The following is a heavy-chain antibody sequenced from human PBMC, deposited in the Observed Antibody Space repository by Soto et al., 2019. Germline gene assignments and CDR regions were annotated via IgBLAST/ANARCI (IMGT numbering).Heavy chain of an antibody. CDR2: ISWNSGKI. D-gene: IGHD3-10*01. V-gene: IGHV3-9*01. Sequence: EVQLLESGGGLVQPGGSLRLSCAASGFTFDDYAMHWVRQRPGKGLEWVSGISWNSGKIDYADSVKGRFTITRDNARNSVYLEMNSVRPEDTAFYYCAKILATSRWSWFYDSWGQGTLVAVST. CDR3: AKILATSRWSWFYDS. CDR1: GFTFDDYA. J-gene: IGHJ4*02.